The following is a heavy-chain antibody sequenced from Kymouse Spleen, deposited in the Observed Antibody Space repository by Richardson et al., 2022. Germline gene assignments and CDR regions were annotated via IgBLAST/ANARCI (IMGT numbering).Heavy chain of an antibody. CDR1: GFTFSSYG. J-gene: IGHJ6*02. CDR3: ARDSIAAAGTPYYYYYGMDV. CDR2: IWYDGSNK. D-gene: IGHD6-13*01. V-gene: IGHV3-33*01. Sequence: QVQLVESGGGVVQPGRSLRLSCAASGFTFSSYGMHWVRQAPGKGLEWVAVIWYDGSNKYYADSVKGRFTISRDNSKNTLYLQMNSLRAEDTAVYYCARDSIAAAGTPYYYYYGMDVWGQGTTVTVSS.